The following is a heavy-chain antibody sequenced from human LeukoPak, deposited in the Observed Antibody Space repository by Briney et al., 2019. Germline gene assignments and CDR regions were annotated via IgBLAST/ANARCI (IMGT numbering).Heavy chain of an antibody. V-gene: IGHV3-11*04. J-gene: IGHJ4*02. CDR1: GFRFSDYY. D-gene: IGHD3-16*01. CDR3: ARGLYCYDY. Sequence: GGSLRLSCGASGFRFSDYYMAWIRQAPGKGLEWISYISYSGSPIDYADSMKGRFTISRDNAKNSLCLQMDSLRVEDTAVYYCARGLYCYDYWGQGTLVTVSS. CDR2: ISYSGSPI.